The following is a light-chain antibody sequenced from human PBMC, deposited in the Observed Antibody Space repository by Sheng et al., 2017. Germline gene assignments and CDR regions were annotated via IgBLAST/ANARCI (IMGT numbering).Light chain of an antibody. CDR1: SSDVGGA. J-gene: IGLJ2*01. Sequence: QSALTQPASVSGSPGQSITISCTGTSSDVGGAVSWYQQHPGKAPKLILYDVTSRPSGVSDRFSGSKSGNTASLTISGLQAEDEADYYCAAWDHSLNGVVFGGGTKLTVL. V-gene: IGLV2-14*03. CDR3: AAWDHSLNGVV. CDR2: DVT.